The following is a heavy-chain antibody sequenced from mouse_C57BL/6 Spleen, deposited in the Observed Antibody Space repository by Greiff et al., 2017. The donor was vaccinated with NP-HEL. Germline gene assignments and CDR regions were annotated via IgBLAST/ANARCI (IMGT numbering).Heavy chain of an antibody. Sequence: VQLQQPGAELVKPGASVKLSCKASGYTFTSYWMHWVKQRPGQGLEWIGMIHPNSGSTNYNEKFKSKATLTVDKSSSTAYMQLSSLTSEDSAVYYCARDLTTVVATDYFDYWGQGTTLTVSS. CDR3: ARDLTTVVATDYFDY. CDR1: GYTFTSYW. V-gene: IGHV1-64*01. D-gene: IGHD1-1*01. CDR2: IHPNSGST. J-gene: IGHJ2*01.